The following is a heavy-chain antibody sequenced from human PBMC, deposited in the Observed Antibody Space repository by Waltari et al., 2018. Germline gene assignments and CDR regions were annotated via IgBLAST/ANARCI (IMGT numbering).Heavy chain of an antibody. CDR1: GVTFIGYS. V-gene: IGHV3-21*01. Sequence: EVQLVESGGGLVKPGGSLRLSCAASGVTFIGYSMNWVRQAPGKGLEWVSSISSSSSYIYYADSVKGRFTISRDNAKNSLYLQMNSLRAEDTAVYYCARTDNLSGYYYGYFDYWGQGTLVTVSS. D-gene: IGHD3-22*01. J-gene: IGHJ4*02. CDR2: ISSSSSYI. CDR3: ARTDNLSGYYYGYFDY.